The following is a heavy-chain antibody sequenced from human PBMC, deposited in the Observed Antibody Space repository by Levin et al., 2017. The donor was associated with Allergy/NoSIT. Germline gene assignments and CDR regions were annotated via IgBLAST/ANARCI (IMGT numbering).Heavy chain of an antibody. V-gene: IGHV3-15*01. CDR3: TTLIFTMIVVVNS. CDR1: GFTFSNAW. J-gene: IGHJ3*02. D-gene: IGHD3-22*01. CDR2: IKSKTDGGTT. Sequence: PGGSLRLSCAASGFTFSNAWMSWVRQAPGKGLEWVGRIKSKTDGGTTDYAAPVKGRFTISRDDSKNTLYLQMNSLKTEDTAVYYCTTLIFTMIVVVNSWGQGTMVTVSS.